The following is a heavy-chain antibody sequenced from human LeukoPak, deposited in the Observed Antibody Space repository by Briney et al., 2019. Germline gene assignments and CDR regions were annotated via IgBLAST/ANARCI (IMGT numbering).Heavy chain of an antibody. D-gene: IGHD3-3*01. Sequence: SETLSLTCAVSGYSISSGYYWGWIRQRPGKGLEWIGSIYHSGSTYYNPSLKSRVTISVDTSKNQFSLKLSSVTAADTAVYYCARGRDFWSGYYRVYYFDYWGQGTLVTVSS. CDR1: GYSISSGYY. CDR2: IYHSGST. CDR3: ARGRDFWSGYYRVYYFDY. J-gene: IGHJ4*02. V-gene: IGHV4-38-2*01.